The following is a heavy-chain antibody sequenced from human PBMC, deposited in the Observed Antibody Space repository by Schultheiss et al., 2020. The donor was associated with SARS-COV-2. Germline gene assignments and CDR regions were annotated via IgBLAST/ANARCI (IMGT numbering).Heavy chain of an antibody. CDR1: GFTFSSYW. V-gene: IGHV3-74*01. CDR2: INSDGSST. Sequence: GGSLRLSCAASGFTFSSYWMSWVRQAPGKGLVWVSRINSDGSSTSYADSVKGRFTISRDNAKNTLYLQMNSLRAEDTAVYYCAKTLQWLGHYFDYWGQGTLVTVSS. J-gene: IGHJ4*02. CDR3: AKTLQWLGHYFDY. D-gene: IGHD6-19*01.